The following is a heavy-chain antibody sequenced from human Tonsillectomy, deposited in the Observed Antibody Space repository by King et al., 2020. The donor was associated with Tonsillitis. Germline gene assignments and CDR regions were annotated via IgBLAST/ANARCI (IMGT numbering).Heavy chain of an antibody. J-gene: IGHJ6*02. CDR3: ARDSGSGSWTYYYYSGMDV. D-gene: IGHD3-10*01. CDR1: GGSISSGGYF. V-gene: IGHV4-31*03. CDR2: IYHSGKT. Sequence: QLQESGPGLVKPSQTLSLTCTVSGGSISSGGYFWTWIRQHPGKGLEWVGSIYHSGKTYYNPSLKTRATISVDTSKNQFSLKMSSVTAADTAVYYCARDSGSGSWTYYYYSGMDVWGQGATVTVSS.